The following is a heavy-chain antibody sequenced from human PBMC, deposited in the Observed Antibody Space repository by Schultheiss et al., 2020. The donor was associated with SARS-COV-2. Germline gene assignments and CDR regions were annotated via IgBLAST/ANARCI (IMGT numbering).Heavy chain of an antibody. CDR2: INPDSGGS. CDR3: ARVGGGYNLNYYDY. J-gene: IGHJ4*02. Sequence: ASVKVSCKASGYSFSGYYIHWVRQAPGRGLEWLVWINPDSGGSNYAQNFQGRVTLTKDTSISTAYMELGRLRSDDTAEYFCARVGGGYNLNYYDYWGQGTLVTVA. D-gene: IGHD5-24*01. V-gene: IGHV1-2*02. CDR1: GYSFSGYY.